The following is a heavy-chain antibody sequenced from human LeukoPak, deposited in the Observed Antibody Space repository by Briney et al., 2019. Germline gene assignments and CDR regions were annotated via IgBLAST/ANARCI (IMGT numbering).Heavy chain of an antibody. J-gene: IGHJ4*02. D-gene: IGHD2/OR15-2a*01. V-gene: IGHV3-23*01. CDR3: ARSDCNSIHCYVRDY. CDR2: ISGSGDIT. Sequence: PGGSLRLSCADSGFTFSSHAMSWVPRAPGKGLERVSLISGSGDITSYADPVKRRFTISRDKSKNTLFLQMNSLRAEDTAVYFCARSDCNSIHCYVRDYWGQGTLVTVSS. CDR1: GFTFSSHA.